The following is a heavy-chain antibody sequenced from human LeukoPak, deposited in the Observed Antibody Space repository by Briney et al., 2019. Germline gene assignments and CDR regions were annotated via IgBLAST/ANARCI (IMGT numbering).Heavy chain of an antibody. CDR3: ARDSAILGIFFDS. CDR1: GYTFHDYA. Sequence: ASVKVSCKASGYTFHDYAISWVRQAPGQGLEWMGWINTYNGDTITAQKFQGRVTLATDTSTTTASMELRSLRSDDTAFYYCARDSAILGIFFDSWGQGTLVTVSS. D-gene: IGHD2/OR15-2a*01. CDR2: INTYNGDT. J-gene: IGHJ4*02. V-gene: IGHV1-18*01.